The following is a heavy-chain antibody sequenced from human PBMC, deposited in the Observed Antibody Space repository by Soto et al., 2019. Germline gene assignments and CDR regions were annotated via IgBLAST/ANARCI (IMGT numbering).Heavy chain of an antibody. CDR3: ARGRGYSSGWYWFDT. CDR1: GGSFSGYY. CDR2: INHSGST. Sequence: SETLSLTCAVYGGSFSGYYWSWIRQPPGKGLEWIGEINHSGSTNYNPSLKSRVTISVDTSKNQFSLKLSSVTAADTAVYYCARGRGYSSGWYWFDTWGQGTLVTVSS. J-gene: IGHJ5*02. D-gene: IGHD6-19*01. V-gene: IGHV4-34*01.